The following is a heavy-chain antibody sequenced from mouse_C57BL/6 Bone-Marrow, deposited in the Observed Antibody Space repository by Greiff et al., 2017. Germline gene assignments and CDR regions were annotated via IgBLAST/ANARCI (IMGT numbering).Heavy chain of an antibody. J-gene: IGHJ2*01. CDR2: IDPSDSYT. V-gene: IGHV1-69*01. CDR3: AREGTTVVAPFDY. Sequence: QVQLQQSGAELVMPGASVKLSCKASGYTFTSYWMHWVKQRPGQGLEWIGEIDPSDSYTNYNQKFKGKSTLTVDKSSSTAYMQLSSLTSEDSAVYYGAREGTTVVAPFDYWGQGTTLTVSS. D-gene: IGHD1-1*01. CDR1: GYTFTSYW.